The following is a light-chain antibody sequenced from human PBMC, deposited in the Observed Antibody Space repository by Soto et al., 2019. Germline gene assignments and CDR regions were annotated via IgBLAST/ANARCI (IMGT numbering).Light chain of an antibody. CDR2: GAS. CDR1: QSVSSN. CDR3: QQYNNWPPTWT. V-gene: IGKV3-15*01. Sequence: IVMTQSPATLSVSPGERATLSCRASQSVSSNLAWYQQKPGQAPRLLLYGASTRATGIPARFSGSGSGTEFTLTISSLQSEAFAVYYCQQYNNWPPTWTFGQGTKVDIK. J-gene: IGKJ1*01.